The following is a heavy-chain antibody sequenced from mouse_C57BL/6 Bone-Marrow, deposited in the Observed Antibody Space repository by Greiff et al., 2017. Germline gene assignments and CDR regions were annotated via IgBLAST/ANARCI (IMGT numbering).Heavy chain of an antibody. Sequence: QVQLQQSGAELMKPGASVKLSCKATGYTFTGSWIEWVKQRPGHGLEWIGEILPGSGSTNYNEKFKGKATFTADTSSNTAYMQLSSLTTEDSAIYYCASNYDYDGGDYYAMDYWGQGTSGTVSS. J-gene: IGHJ4*01. D-gene: IGHD2-4*01. CDR3: ASNYDYDGGDYYAMDY. V-gene: IGHV1-9*01. CDR1: GYTFTGSW. CDR2: ILPGSGST.